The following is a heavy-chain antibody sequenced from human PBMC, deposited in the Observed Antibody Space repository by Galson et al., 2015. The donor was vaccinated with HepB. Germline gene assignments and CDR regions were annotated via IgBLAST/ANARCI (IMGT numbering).Heavy chain of an antibody. CDR2: IYYSGST. CDR1: VGSISGGGYF. D-gene: IGHD4-11*01. Sequence: PLSLTCTVSVGSISGGGYFWSWIRQHPGKGLEWIGHIYYSGSTYQNPSLKSRVTISVDTSKNQFSLKLSSVTAADPAVYYCARAYRAPTTGRPDYFDYWGQGTPVTVSS. J-gene: IGHJ4*02. V-gene: IGHV4-31*03. CDR3: ARAYRAPTTGRPDYFDY.